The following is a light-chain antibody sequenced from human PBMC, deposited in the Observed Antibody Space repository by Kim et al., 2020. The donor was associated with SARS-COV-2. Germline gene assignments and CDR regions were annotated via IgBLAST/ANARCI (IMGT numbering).Light chain of an antibody. V-gene: IGKV1-5*03. J-gene: IGKJ1*01. CDR1: QGISTS. CDR3: QQHEAHPWT. CDR2: TAS. Sequence: GDRVTITCRASQGISTSLSWYQQKPEKAPKLLFYTASNVESVVPSRCSASGSGTEFTLSVSSLQPDDFATYYSQQHEAHPWTFGHGTKVDI.